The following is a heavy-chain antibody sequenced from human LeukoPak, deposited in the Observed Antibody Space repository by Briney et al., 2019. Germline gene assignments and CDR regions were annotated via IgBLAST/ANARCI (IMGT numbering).Heavy chain of an antibody. CDR2: IYYSVTT. CDR1: GDSIRSGDYY. V-gene: IGHV4-30-4*01. Sequence: PSETLSLTCTVSGDSIRSGDYYWSWIRQPPGKGLEWIGYIYYSVTTYYNPSLKSRVTIEVDTSKNQFSLGLSSVTAADTAVYYCARVETSYYGSGTYEDWFDPWGQGTLVIVSS. D-gene: IGHD3-10*01. CDR3: ARVETSYYGSGTYEDWFDP. J-gene: IGHJ5*02.